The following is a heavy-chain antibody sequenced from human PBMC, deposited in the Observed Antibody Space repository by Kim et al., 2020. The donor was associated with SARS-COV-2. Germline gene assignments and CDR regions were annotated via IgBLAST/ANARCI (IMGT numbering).Heavy chain of an antibody. CDR2: ISWNSGSI. J-gene: IGHJ4*02. CDR1: GFTFDDYA. V-gene: IGHV3-9*01. D-gene: IGHD3-10*01. CDR3: AKDIGYGSGSYYNPHYFDY. Sequence: GGSLRLSCAASGFTFDDYAMHWVRQAPGKGLEWVSGISWNSGSIGYADSVKGRFTISRDNAKNSLYLQMNSLRAEDTALYYCAKDIGYGSGSYYNPHYFDYWGQGTLVTVSS.